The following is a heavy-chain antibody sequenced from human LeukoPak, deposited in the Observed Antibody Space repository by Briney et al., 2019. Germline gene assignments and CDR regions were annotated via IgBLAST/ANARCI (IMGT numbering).Heavy chain of an antibody. CDR1: GDSISSGDYS. CDR2: IYTSGST. Sequence: SETLSLTCAVSGDSISSGDYSWSWIRQTSGKGLEWIGYIYTSGSTNYNPSLKSRVTISVDTSKNQFSLKLSSVTAADTAVYYCARQGSDAFDIWGQGTMVTVSS. J-gene: IGHJ3*02. CDR3: ARQGSDAFDI. V-gene: IGHV4-61*08.